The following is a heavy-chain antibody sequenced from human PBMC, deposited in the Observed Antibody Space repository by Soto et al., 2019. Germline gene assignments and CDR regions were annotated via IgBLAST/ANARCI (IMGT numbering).Heavy chain of an antibody. J-gene: IGHJ2*01. V-gene: IGHV3-23*01. CDR1: GFTFSRYG. CDR2: ISENGVSR. CDR3: VKRVLQTSRYFVL. D-gene: IGHD2-2*01. Sequence: EVQLLESGGGLVQSGGSLRLSCAASGFTFSRYGMSWFRQAPGKGLEGVSTISENGVSRYYPDSVKGRFTISRDNSKVTLNLQLISLIAEDTALYYCVKRVLQTSRYFVLWGRGTMVTVST.